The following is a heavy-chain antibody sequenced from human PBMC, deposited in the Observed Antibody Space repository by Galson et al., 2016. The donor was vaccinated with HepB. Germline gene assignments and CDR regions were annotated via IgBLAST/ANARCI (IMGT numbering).Heavy chain of an antibody. CDR3: AKGPTGYYYYGMDV. V-gene: IGHV3-30*04. CDR2: ISYDGNNK. Sequence: PDKGPEWVAVISYDGNNKNYADPVKGRFTISRDNPKNTLYLQMNSLRAEDTAVYYCAKGPTGYYYYGMDVWGQGTTVTVSS. J-gene: IGHJ6*02. D-gene: IGHD1-14*01.